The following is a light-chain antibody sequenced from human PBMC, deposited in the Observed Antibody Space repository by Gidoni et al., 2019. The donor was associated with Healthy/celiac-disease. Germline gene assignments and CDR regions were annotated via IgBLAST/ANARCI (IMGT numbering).Light chain of an antibody. J-gene: IGKJ4*01. CDR3: QQYYSTPQLT. CDR2: WAS. V-gene: IGKV4-1*01. CDR1: QSVLYSSNNKNY. Sequence: DIVMTQSPDSLAGSLGERATSNCKSSQSVLYSSNNKNYLAWYQPKPGQPPQLLIYWASTRESGVPDRFSGSGSWTDFTLTISSLQAEDVAVSYCQQYYSTPQLTFGGGTKVEIK.